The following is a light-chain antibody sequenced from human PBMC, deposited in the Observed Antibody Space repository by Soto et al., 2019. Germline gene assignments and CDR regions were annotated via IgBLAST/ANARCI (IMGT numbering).Light chain of an antibody. Sequence: QSALTQPASVSGSPGQSITISCTGTSSDVGGYNYVSWYQQQPGKAPKLMIYDVNNRPSGVSNRFSGSKSGNTAPLTISGLQAEDEADYYCSSYTSSSTLVVFGGGTKLTVL. J-gene: IGLJ2*01. CDR2: DVN. CDR1: SSDVGGYNY. CDR3: SSYTSSSTLVV. V-gene: IGLV2-14*01.